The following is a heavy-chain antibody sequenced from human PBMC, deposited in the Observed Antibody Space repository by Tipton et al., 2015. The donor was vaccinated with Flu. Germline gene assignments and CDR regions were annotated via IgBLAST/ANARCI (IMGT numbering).Heavy chain of an antibody. CDR2: ISGSGITK. CDR1: GFTFSDFP. J-gene: IGHJ6*02. D-gene: IGHD2-2*01. Sequence: SLRLSCAASGFTFSDFPMTWIRQAPGKGLECISYISGSGITKYYAASVKGRFTISRDNAKREMYLQMNSLRAEDTAVYYCARDDAAGAMDVWGQGSTVTVSS. V-gene: IGHV3-11*01. CDR3: ARDDAAGAMDV.